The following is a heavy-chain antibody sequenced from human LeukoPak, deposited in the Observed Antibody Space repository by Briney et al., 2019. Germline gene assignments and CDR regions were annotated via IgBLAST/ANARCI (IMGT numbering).Heavy chain of an antibody. J-gene: IGHJ4*02. CDR2: ISGSSGST. CDR3: VKDFPRGGIVEVSRGDN. D-gene: IGHD2-2*01. CDR1: GFTFSDYA. Sequence: GGSLRLSCAASGFTFSDYAMNWVRQAPGKGLEWVSGISGSSGSTFYADSVEGRFTIYRDNSKNTLSLQMNSLRAEDTAVYYCVKDFPRGGIVEVSRGDNWGQGTLVTVSS. V-gene: IGHV3-23*01.